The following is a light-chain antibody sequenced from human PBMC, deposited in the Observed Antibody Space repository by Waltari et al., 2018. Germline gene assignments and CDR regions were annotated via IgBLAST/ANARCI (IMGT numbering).Light chain of an antibody. V-gene: IGKV4-1*01. CDR2: WAS. CDR3: QQYYSRRT. Sequence: DIVMTQSPDSLALSLVVRAPINYPSSQSLLYNSNEKNYLAWYQQKPGQPPKLLFYWASTRPSGVPDRFSGSGSATDFTLTISSLQAEDVAVYYCQQYYSRRTFGQGTRVEIK. J-gene: IGKJ1*01. CDR1: QSLLYNSNEKNY.